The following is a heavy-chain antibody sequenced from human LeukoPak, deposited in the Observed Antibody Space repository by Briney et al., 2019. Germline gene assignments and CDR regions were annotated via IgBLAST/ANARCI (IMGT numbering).Heavy chain of an antibody. V-gene: IGHV4-59*12. Sequence: SETLSLTCTVSDDSISFYYWSWIRQTPGKGLEWIGYIYYSGSTNYNPSLKSRVTISVDTSQNQFSLKLSFVTAADTAVYYCAIGPGGYYFDYWGQGTLVTVSS. J-gene: IGHJ4*02. CDR1: DDSISFYY. CDR3: AIGPGGYYFDY. D-gene: IGHD3-3*01. CDR2: IYYSGST.